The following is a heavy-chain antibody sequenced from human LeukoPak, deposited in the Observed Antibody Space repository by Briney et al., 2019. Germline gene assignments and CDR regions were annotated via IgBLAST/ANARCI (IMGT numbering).Heavy chain of an antibody. CDR1: GYTFTSYG. D-gene: IGHD3-22*01. V-gene: IGHV1-18*01. CDR2: ISAYNGNT. Sequence: ASVKVSCKASGYTFTSYGISWVRQAPGQGLEWMGWISAYNGNTNYAQKLQGRVTMTTDTSTSTAYMELRSLRSDDTAVYYCAIGEIVVGGNYYFDYWAQGTLVTVSS. J-gene: IGHJ4*02. CDR3: AIGEIVVGGNYYFDY.